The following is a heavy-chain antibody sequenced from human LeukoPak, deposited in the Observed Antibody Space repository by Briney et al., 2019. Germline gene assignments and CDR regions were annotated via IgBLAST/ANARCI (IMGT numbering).Heavy chain of an antibody. CDR3: AKGNEQWLVHY. Sequence: TGGSLRLSCAASGFTFSSYAMSWVRQAPGKGLEWVSVISGSGGSTYYADSVKGRFTISRDNSKNTLYLQMNSLRAEDTAVYYCAKGNEQWLVHYWGQGTLVTVSS. CDR2: ISGSGGST. CDR1: GFTFSSYA. J-gene: IGHJ4*02. V-gene: IGHV3-23*01. D-gene: IGHD6-19*01.